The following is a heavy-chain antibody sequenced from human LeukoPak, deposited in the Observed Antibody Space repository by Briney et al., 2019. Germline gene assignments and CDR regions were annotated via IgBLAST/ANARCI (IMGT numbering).Heavy chain of an antibody. D-gene: IGHD3-10*01. CDR1: GFTFSSYS. J-gene: IGHJ3*02. Sequence: PGGSLRLSCAASGFTFSSYSMNWVRQAPGKGLEWVSSISSSSSYIYYADSVKGRSTISRDNAKNSLYLQMNSLRAEDTAVYYCARVYYGSGSYFDAFDIWGQGTMVTVSS. V-gene: IGHV3-21*01. CDR3: ARVYYGSGSYFDAFDI. CDR2: ISSSSSYI.